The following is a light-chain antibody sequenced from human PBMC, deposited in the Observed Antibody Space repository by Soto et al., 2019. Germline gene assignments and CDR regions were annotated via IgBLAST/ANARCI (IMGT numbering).Light chain of an antibody. CDR1: SSDVGGYNY. CDR3: SSYTSSSTLV. Sequence: QSALTQPASVSGSPGQSITISCTGTSSDVGGYNYVSWYQQHPGKAPKLMIYEVSNRPSGVSNRFSGSKSGNTGSLTISGLEAEDEADYYCSSYTSSSTLVFGRGTKVTVL. CDR2: EVS. J-gene: IGLJ2*01. V-gene: IGLV2-14*01.